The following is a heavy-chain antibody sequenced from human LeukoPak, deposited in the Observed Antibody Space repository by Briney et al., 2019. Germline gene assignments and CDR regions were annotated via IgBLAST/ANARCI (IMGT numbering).Heavy chain of an antibody. D-gene: IGHD3-9*01. V-gene: IGHV4-59*12. CDR1: GGSISSYY. CDR2: IYYSGST. J-gene: IGHJ3*02. Sequence: SETLSLTCTVSGGSISSYYWSWIRQPPGKGLEWIGYIYYSGSTNYNPSLKSRVTISVDTSKNQFSLKLSSVTAADTAVYYCARDRGRYFDWVDAFDIWGQGTMVTVSS. CDR3: ARDRGRYFDWVDAFDI.